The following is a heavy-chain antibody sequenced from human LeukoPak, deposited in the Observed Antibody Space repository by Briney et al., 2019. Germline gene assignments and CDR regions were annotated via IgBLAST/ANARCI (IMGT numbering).Heavy chain of an antibody. CDR1: GFTFSSYG. Sequence: GGSLRLSCAASGFTFSSYGMHWVRQAPGKGLEWVAFIRYDGSNKYYADSVKGRFTISRDNSKNTLYLQMNSLRAEDTAVYYCAKDRVEGGIIMVRGVTVWGQGTLVTVSS. CDR2: IRYDGSNK. J-gene: IGHJ4*02. D-gene: IGHD3-10*01. CDR3: AKDRVEGGIIMVRGVTV. V-gene: IGHV3-30*02.